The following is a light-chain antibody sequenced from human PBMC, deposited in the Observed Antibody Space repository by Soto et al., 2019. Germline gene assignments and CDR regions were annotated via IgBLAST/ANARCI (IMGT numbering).Light chain of an antibody. CDR1: QGISNY. CDR3: QKYNNALT. J-gene: IGKJ4*01. V-gene: IGKV1-27*01. Sequence: DIQMTQSPSSLSASVGDRVTITCRTSQGISNYLAWYQQKPGKIPKLLIYAASTLQSGVPSRFSGSGSGTDFTLTISSLQPEDVAPYYCQKYNNALTFGGGTKVEIK. CDR2: AAS.